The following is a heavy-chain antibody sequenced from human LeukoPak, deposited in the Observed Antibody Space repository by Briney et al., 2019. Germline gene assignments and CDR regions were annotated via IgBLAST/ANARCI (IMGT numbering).Heavy chain of an antibody. Sequence: GGSLRLSCEGSAFIFRGHWMNWVRQTPGKGLEGVASIKEDGSERQYVDSVKGRFGISRDNTKGSLFLQLNSLRAEDTAVYYCARVLSARIGFWSGKDNYYYGMDVWGQGTTVTVSS. CDR2: IKEDGSER. CDR1: AFIFRGHW. V-gene: IGHV3-7*03. CDR3: ARVLSARIGFWSGKDNYYYGMDV. D-gene: IGHD3-3*01. J-gene: IGHJ6*02.